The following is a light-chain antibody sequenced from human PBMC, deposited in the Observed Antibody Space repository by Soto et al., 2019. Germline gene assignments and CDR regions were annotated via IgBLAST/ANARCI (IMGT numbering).Light chain of an antibody. CDR1: QGIRYD. CDR2: TAS. V-gene: IGKV1-6*01. CDR3: LQDYNSPWT. J-gene: IGKJ1*01. Sequence: AIQMTQSPSSLSASVGDRVTITCRASQGIRYDLAWFQQRPGKAPSLLIYTASKLQSGVPSRFSGSGSGTDFTLTISSLQPEDFATYYCLQDYNSPWTFGQGTKVEIK.